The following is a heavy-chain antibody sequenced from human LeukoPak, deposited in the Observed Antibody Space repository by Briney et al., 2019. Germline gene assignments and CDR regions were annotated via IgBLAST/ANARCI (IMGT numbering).Heavy chain of an antibody. CDR1: GGSISSYY. D-gene: IGHD1-1*01. J-gene: IGHJ5*02. CDR2: IYGSGST. Sequence: SETLSLTCTVSGGSISSYYWSWIRQPPGKGLEWIGQIYGSGSTNYNPSLKSRVTLSVDTSKNQFSLKLSSVTAADTAVYYCAREGTSGTHLNWFDPWGQGTLVTVSS. V-gene: IGHV4-59*01. CDR3: AREGTSGTHLNWFDP.